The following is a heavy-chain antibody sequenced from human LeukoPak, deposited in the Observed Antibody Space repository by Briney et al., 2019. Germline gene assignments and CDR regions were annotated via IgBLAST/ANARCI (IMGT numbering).Heavy chain of an antibody. CDR3: ARGGGYDILTGYYVPWDY. Sequence: ASVKVSCKASGYTFTSYGISWVRQAPGQGLEGMGWISAYNGNTNYAQKLQGRVTMTTDTSTSTAYMELRSLRSDDTAVYYCARGGGYDILTGYYVPWDYWGQGTLVTVSS. CDR2: ISAYNGNT. J-gene: IGHJ4*02. V-gene: IGHV1-18*01. D-gene: IGHD3-9*01. CDR1: GYTFTSYG.